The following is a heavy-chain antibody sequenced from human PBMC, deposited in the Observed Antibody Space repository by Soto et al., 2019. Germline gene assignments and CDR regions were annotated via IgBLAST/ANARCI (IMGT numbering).Heavy chain of an antibody. D-gene: IGHD1-26*01. Sequence: PGGSLRLSCAASGFTFSSYAMHWVRQAPGKGLEWVAVISYDGSNKYYADSVKGRFTISRDNSKNTLYLQMNSLRAEDTAVYYCASGGYSEYYYYGMDVWGQGTTVTVSS. CDR1: GFTFSSYA. CDR3: ASGGYSEYYYYGMDV. J-gene: IGHJ6*02. CDR2: ISYDGSNK. V-gene: IGHV3-30-3*01.